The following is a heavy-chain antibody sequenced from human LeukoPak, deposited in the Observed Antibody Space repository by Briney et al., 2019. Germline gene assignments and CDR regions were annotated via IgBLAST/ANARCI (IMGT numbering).Heavy chain of an antibody. J-gene: IGHJ4*02. CDR1: GGSISSSSYY. CDR3: ARHRDDYGGPLGY. V-gene: IGHV4-39*01. CDR2: IYYSGST. Sequence: SETLSLTCTVSGGSISSSSYYWGWIRQPPGKGREWIGSIYYSGSTYYNPSLKSRVTISVDTSKNQFSLKLSSVTAADTAVYYCARHRDDYGGPLGYWGQGTLVTVSS. D-gene: IGHD4-23*01.